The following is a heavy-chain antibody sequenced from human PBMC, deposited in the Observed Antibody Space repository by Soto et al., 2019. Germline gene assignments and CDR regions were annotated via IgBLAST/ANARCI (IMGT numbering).Heavy chain of an antibody. CDR1: GGSISSGGYY. Sequence: SETLSLTCTVSGGSISSGGYYWSWIRQHPGKGLEWIGYIYYSGSTYYNPSLKSRVTISVDTSKNQFSLKLSSVTAADTAVYYCARDRKIVTDAPYYYGMDVWGQGTTVTVSS. CDR2: IYYSGST. CDR3: ARDRKIVTDAPYYYGMDV. V-gene: IGHV4-31*03. J-gene: IGHJ6*02. D-gene: IGHD2-2*01.